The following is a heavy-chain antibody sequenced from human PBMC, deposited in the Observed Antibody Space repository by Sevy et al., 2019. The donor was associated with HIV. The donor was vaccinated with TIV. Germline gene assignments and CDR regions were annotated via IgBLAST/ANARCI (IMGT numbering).Heavy chain of an antibody. J-gene: IGHJ4*02. CDR1: GFTFSSYW. Sequence: GGSLRLSCVASGFTFSSYWMTWVRQAPGRGLESVANIRQDGSDKFYVDSVKGRFTISRDNAKNSLYLQMNSLRAEDTAVYYCARFEDYWGQGTLVTVSS. CDR2: IRQDGSDK. V-gene: IGHV3-7*01. CDR3: ARFEDY.